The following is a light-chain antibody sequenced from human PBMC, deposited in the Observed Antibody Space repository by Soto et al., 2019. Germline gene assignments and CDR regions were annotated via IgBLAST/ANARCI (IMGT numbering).Light chain of an antibody. CDR2: GAS. CDR3: QQYGSSPGT. V-gene: IGKV3-20*01. CDR1: QSVSSSY. J-gene: IGKJ1*01. Sequence: EIVLTQSPGTLSLPLGERATLSCRASQSVSSSYLAWYQQKPGQAPRLLIYGASSRATGIPDRFSGSGSGTDFTLTISRLEPEDFAVYYCQQYGSSPGTF.